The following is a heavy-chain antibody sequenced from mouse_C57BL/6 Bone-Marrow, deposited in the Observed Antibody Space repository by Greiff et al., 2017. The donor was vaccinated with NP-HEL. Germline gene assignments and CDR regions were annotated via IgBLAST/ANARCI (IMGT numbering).Heavy chain of an antibody. CDR2: INPNNGGT. CDR1: GYTFTDYN. D-gene: IGHD1-1*01. CDR3: ARWVRGGSSYGFAY. V-gene: IGHV1-22*01. Sequence: VQLQQSGPELVKPGASVKMSCKASGYTFTDYNMHWVKQSHGKSLEWIGYINPNNGGTSYNQKFKGKATLTVNKSSSTAYMELRSLTSEDSAVYYCARWVRGGSSYGFAYWGQGTLVTVSA. J-gene: IGHJ3*01.